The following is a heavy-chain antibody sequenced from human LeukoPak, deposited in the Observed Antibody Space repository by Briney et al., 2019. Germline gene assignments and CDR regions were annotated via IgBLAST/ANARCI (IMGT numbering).Heavy chain of an antibody. V-gene: IGHV3-74*01. CDR2: MSGDGSST. Sequence: QPGGSLRLSCAASGFTFSNYWMNWVRQVPGKGLMWVSRMSGDGSSTNYADSVKGRFTISRDNAKNTLYLQMNSLRVEDMALYYCARSFSNTVRGVGDSWGQGTLVTVSS. J-gene: IGHJ4*02. CDR1: GFTFSNYW. D-gene: IGHD3-10*01. CDR3: ARSFSNTVRGVGDS.